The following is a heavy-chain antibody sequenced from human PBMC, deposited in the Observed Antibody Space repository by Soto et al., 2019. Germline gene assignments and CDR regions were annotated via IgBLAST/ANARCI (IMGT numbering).Heavy chain of an antibody. J-gene: IGHJ4*02. V-gene: IGHV3-30*18. CDR1: GFTFSSYG. CDR2: ISYDGSNK. D-gene: IGHD3-3*01. CDR3: AKAYPLRFLEWLLPEDYFDY. Sequence: PGGSLRLSCAASGFTFSSYGMHWVRQAPGKGLEWVAVISYDGSNKYYADSVKGRFTISRDNSKNTLYLQMNSLRAEDTAVYYWAKAYPLRFLEWLLPEDYFDYWGQGTLVTVSS.